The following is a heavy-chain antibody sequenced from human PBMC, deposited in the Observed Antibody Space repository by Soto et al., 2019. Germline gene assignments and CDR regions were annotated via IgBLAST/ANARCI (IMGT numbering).Heavy chain of an antibody. D-gene: IGHD5-18*01. CDR2: ISYDGSNK. CDR3: ARDGQYSYGTFDY. V-gene: IGHV3-30-3*01. Sequence: QVQLVESGGGVVQPGRSLRLSCAASGFTFSSYAMHWVRQAPGKGLEWVAVISYDGSNKYYADSVKGRFTISRDNSKNTLYLQMSSLRAEDTAVYYCARDGQYSYGTFDYWGQGTLVTVSS. CDR1: GFTFSSYA. J-gene: IGHJ4*02.